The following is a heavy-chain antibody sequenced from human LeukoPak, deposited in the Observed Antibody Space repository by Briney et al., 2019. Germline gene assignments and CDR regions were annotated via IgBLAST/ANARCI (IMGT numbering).Heavy chain of an antibody. Sequence: GGSLRLSCAASGFTFSSYSMNWVRQALGKGLEWVSSISSRSSYIYYADSVKGRFTISRDNAKNSLYLQMNSLRAEDTAVYYCARDRQSGGEIQWGQGTLVTVSS. CDR2: ISSRSSYI. CDR3: ARDRQSGGEIQ. V-gene: IGHV3-21*01. D-gene: IGHD3-16*01. J-gene: IGHJ4*02. CDR1: GFTFSSYS.